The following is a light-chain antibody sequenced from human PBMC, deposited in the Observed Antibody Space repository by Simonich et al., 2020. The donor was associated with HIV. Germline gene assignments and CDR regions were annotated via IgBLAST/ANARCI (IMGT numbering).Light chain of an antibody. J-gene: IGKJ5*01. CDR2: KAS. CDR3: QQYYSTPFT. Sequence: DIQMTQSPSTLSASVGDRVTITCRASQSISNWLAWYQQKPGKAPKVLIYKASSLESVVPSRFSGSGSGTEFTLTISSLQPEDVAVYYCQQYYSTPFTFGQGTRLEIK. CDR1: QSISNW. V-gene: IGKV1-5*03.